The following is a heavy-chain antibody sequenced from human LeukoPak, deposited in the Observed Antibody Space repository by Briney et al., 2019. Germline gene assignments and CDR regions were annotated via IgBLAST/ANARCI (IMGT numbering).Heavy chain of an antibody. J-gene: IGHJ4*02. Sequence: SETLSLTCTVSGGSISSYYWSWIRQPPGKGLEWIGYIYYSGSTNYNPSLKSRVTISVDTSKNQFSLKLSSVTAADTAVYYCARASSGWYSFDYWGQGTLVTVSS. CDR3: ARASSGWYSFDY. CDR2: IYYSGST. D-gene: IGHD6-19*01. V-gene: IGHV4-59*01. CDR1: GGSISSYY.